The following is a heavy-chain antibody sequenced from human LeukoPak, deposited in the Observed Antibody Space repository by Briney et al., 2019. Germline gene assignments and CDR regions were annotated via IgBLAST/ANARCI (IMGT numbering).Heavy chain of an antibody. V-gene: IGHV7-4-1*02. D-gene: IGHD6-19*01. CDR3: ARDWVAVAGTGAFDI. Sequence: GASVKVSCKASGYTFTTYYIHWVRQAPGQGLEWMGWINTNTGNPTYAQGFTGRFVFSLDTSVSTAYLQISSLKAEDTAVYYCARDWVAVAGTGAFDIWGQGTMVTVSS. J-gene: IGHJ3*02. CDR2: INTNTGNP. CDR1: GYTFTTYY.